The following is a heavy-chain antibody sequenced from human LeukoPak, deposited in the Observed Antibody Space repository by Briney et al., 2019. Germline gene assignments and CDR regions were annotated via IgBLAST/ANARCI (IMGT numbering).Heavy chain of an antibody. Sequence: GGSLRLSCAASGFSFSNYGMAWVRQAPGKGLEWVSAISGTGDSTYYADSVKGRFTISRDNSKNTLYLQMNSLRAEDTAVYYCARQISYCTNGVCYRRWFDPWGQGTLVTVSS. D-gene: IGHD2-8*01. CDR1: GFSFSNYG. CDR2: ISGTGDST. J-gene: IGHJ5*02. V-gene: IGHV3-23*01. CDR3: ARQISYCTNGVCYRRWFDP.